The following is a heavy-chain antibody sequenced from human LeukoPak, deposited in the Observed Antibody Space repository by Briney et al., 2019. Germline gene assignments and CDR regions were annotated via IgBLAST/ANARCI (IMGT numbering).Heavy chain of an antibody. D-gene: IGHD6-19*01. CDR1: GFTFSSYA. CDR2: ISDTGNT. CDR3: ATTLGSGWKFDY. J-gene: IGHJ4*02. V-gene: IGHV3-23*01. Sequence: PGGSLRLSCAASGFTFSSYAMSWVRQAPGKGLEWVSAISDTGNTYYGDSVKGRFTISRDSSKNTLYLQMNSLRAEDTAVYYCATTLGSGWKFDYWGQGTLVTVSS.